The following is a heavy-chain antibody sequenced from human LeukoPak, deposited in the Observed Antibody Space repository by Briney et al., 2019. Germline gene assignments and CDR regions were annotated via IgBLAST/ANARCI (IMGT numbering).Heavy chain of an antibody. CDR2: INPNSGGT. CDR3: ARDERYDSSGYPFDY. V-gene: IGHV1-2*02. CDR1: GYTFTGYF. Sequence: SVKVSCKASGYTFTGYFIHWVRQAPGQGLEWMGWINPNSGGTNYAQKFQGRVTMTRDTSISTAYMELSRLRSDDTAVYYCARDERYDSSGYPFDYWGQGTLVTVSS. J-gene: IGHJ4*02. D-gene: IGHD3-22*01.